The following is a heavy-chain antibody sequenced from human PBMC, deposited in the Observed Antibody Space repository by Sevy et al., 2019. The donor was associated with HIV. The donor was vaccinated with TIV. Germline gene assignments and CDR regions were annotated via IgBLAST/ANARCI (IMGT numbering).Heavy chain of an antibody. CDR1: GFTFSNAW. J-gene: IGHJ6*02. CDR2: IKSITDGGTT. Sequence: GESLKISCAASGFTFSNAWMSWVRQAPGKGLEWVGRIKSITDGGTTDCAEPVKGRFTISRDDSKTKLQLQMNSLKTEDTAVYYCTTTRDYGDYAGGMDVWGQGTTVTVSS. CDR3: TTTRDYGDYAGGMDV. V-gene: IGHV3-15*01. D-gene: IGHD4-17*01.